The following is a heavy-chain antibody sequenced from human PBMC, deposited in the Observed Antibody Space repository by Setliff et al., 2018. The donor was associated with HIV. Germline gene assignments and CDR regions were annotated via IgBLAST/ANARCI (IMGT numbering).Heavy chain of an antibody. D-gene: IGHD6-13*01. V-gene: IGHV3-30*04. CDR1: GFTFSDYV. CDR3: ASPPYSSSWYFDY. J-gene: IGHJ4*02. CDR2: ISYDGSNE. Sequence: GGSLRLSCAASGFTFSDYVMYWVRQAPGKGLEWVTVISYDGSNESYADSVKGRFTISRDNSKNTLYLQMNSLRAEDTAVYYCASPPYSSSWYFDYWGQGTLVTVSS.